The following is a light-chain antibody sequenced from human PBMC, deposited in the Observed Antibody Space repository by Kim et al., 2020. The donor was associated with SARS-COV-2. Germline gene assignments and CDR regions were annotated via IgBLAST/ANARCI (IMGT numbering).Light chain of an antibody. Sequence: AYIGDRVTITCRASQSISSYLNWYHHKPGKAPKLLIFNTFSLQSGVPSRFSGGRSGTDFTLTISYLQPEDFATYYCQQSFTTPPTFGGGTKVDIK. CDR1: QSISSY. V-gene: IGKV1-39*01. J-gene: IGKJ4*01. CDR3: QQSFTTPPT. CDR2: NTF.